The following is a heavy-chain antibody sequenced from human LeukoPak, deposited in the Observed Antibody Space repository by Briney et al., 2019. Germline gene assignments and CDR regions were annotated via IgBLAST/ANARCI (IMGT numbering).Heavy chain of an antibody. Sequence: SETLSLTCAVYGGSFSGYYWSWIRQTPGKGLEWIGEINHSGSTRYNPSLTSRVTIPLDTSKNQFSLKLNSVTAADTAVYYCARGPTVGYDILTGYYRFDYWGQGTLVTVSS. CDR2: INHSGST. CDR1: GGSFSGYY. CDR3: ARGPTVGYDILTGYYRFDY. V-gene: IGHV4-34*01. D-gene: IGHD3-9*01. J-gene: IGHJ4*02.